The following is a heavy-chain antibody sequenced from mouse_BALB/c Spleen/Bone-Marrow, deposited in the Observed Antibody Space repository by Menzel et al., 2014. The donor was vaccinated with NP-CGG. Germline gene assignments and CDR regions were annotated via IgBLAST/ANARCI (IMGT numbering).Heavy chain of an antibody. CDR2: IDPANGNT. CDR3: ANYYYGYYFDS. D-gene: IGHD1-1*01. Sequence: VQLKDSGAELVKPGASVKLSCTASGFNIXDTYMHWVKQRPEQGLEWIGRIDPANGNTKYDPKFQGKATITADTSSNTAYLQLSSLTSEDTAVYYCANYYYGYYFDSWGQGTTLTVSS. CDR1: GFNIXDTY. V-gene: IGHV14-3*02. J-gene: IGHJ2*01.